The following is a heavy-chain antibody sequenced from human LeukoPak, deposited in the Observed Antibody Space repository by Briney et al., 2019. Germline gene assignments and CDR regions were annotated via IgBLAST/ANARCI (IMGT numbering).Heavy chain of an antibody. Sequence: SETLSLTCTVSGGSISSSSYYWGWIRQPPGKGLEWIGSIYYSGSTNYNPSLKSRVTISVDTSKNQFSLKLSSVTAADTAVYYCARDLLYYYDSSGLYFDYWGQGTLVTVSS. V-gene: IGHV4-39*07. J-gene: IGHJ4*02. D-gene: IGHD3-22*01. CDR2: IYYSGST. CDR3: ARDLLYYYDSSGLYFDY. CDR1: GGSISSSSYY.